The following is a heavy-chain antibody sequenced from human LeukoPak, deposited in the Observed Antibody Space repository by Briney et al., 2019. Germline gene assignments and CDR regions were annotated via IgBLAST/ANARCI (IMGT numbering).Heavy chain of an antibody. Sequence: SQTLSLTCVLSWDIVPSSTSVWNWIRQSPSGGLEWLGRTYLRSRWNHDYAETLKGRVTINPDTSKNQFSLQLNSVTPEDTAVYYCARSLRPVIDYWGRGTLVTVSS. CDR2: TYLRSRWNH. CDR1: WDIVPSSTSV. CDR3: ARSLRPVIDY. D-gene: IGHD5-12*01. V-gene: IGHV6-1*01. J-gene: IGHJ4*02.